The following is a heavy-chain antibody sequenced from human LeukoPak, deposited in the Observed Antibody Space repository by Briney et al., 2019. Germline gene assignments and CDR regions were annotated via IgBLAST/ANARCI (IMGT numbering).Heavy chain of an antibody. CDR3: AKDGAVGSSRGYFDS. J-gene: IGHJ4*02. Sequence: GGSLRLSCAASGFTFHDYSMHWVRQVPGKGLEWVSLVSWIGLGTYYADSVRGRFTGSRDNTKNSLFLQMNSLRIEDTALYYCAKDGAVGSSRGYFDSWGQGTLVTVSS. CDR2: VSWIGLGT. D-gene: IGHD3-10*01. CDR1: GFTFHDYS. V-gene: IGHV3-43D*03.